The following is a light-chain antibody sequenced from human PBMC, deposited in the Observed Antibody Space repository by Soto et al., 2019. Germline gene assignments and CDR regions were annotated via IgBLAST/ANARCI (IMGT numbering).Light chain of an antibody. Sequence: QSALTQPASLSGSPGQSNTISCTGTTSDVGTYKYVSWYQQHPGKAPKLIIYEVSNRPSGVSNRFSGSKSGNTASLTISGLQAEDEADYYCSSYTSRSTPVFGGGTKLTVL. CDR1: TSDVGTYKY. V-gene: IGLV2-14*03. CDR3: SSYTSRSTPV. J-gene: IGLJ2*01. CDR2: EVS.